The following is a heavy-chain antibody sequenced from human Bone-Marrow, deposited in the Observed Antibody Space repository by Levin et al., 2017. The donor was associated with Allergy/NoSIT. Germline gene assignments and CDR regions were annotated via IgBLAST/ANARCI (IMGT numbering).Heavy chain of an antibody. V-gene: IGHV1-18*01. CDR1: GYTFTSYG. CDR3: VRDYWARAHDSSGYPTPFDH. D-gene: IGHD3-22*01. J-gene: IGHJ4*02. Sequence: ASVKVSCKGSGYTFTSYGLGWLRQAPGQGPEWMGWISAHNGNTKYAQKFQGRVTMTTDTSTSTVYMELRSLRSDDTAVYYCVRDYWARAHDSSGYPTPFDHWGQGTQVTVSS. CDR2: ISAHNGNT.